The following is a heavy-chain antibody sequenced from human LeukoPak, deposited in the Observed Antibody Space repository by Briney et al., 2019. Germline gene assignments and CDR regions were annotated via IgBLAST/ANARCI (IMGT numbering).Heavy chain of an antibody. D-gene: IGHD6-19*01. V-gene: IGHV4-39*01. CDR1: GGSISSSSYY. J-gene: IGHJ5*02. CDR2: IYYSGST. CDR3: ARHGGDRAVARKKGINWFDP. Sequence: PSETLSLTCTVSGGSISSSSYYWGWIRQPPGKGLEWIGSIYYSGSTYYNPSLKSRVTISVDTSKNQFSLKLSSVTAADTAVYYCARHGGDRAVARKKGINWFDPWGQGTLVTVSS.